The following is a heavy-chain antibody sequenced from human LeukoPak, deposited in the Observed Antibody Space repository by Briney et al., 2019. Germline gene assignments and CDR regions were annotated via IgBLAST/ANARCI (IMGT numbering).Heavy chain of an antibody. CDR1: GFTFSSYA. V-gene: IGHV3-23*01. CDR2: IGAGGDDT. Sequence: GGSLRLSCVASGFTFSSYAMSWVRQAPGKGLEWVSGIGAGGDDTYYADSVKGRFTISRDNSKNTLYLQMNSLRAEDTATYYCAKGTERYREVSSFDSWGQGTQVTVSS. D-gene: IGHD3-10*01. J-gene: IGHJ4*02. CDR3: AKGTERYREVSSFDS.